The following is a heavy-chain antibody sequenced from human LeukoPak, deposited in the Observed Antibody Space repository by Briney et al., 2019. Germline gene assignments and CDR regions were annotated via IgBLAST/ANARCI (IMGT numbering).Heavy chain of an antibody. CDR3: ARHSKYSSSLSFDY. CDR2: IYYSGST. Sequence: SETLSLTCTVSGGSISSSSYYWGWIRQPPGKGLEWIGSIYYSGSTYYNPSLKSRVTIPVDTSKNQFSLKLSSVTAADTAVYYCARHSKYSSSLSFDYWGQGTPVTVSS. V-gene: IGHV4-39*01. CDR1: GGSISSSSYY. J-gene: IGHJ4*02. D-gene: IGHD6-13*01.